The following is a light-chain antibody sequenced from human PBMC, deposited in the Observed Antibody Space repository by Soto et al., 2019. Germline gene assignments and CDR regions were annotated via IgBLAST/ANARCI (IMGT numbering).Light chain of an antibody. CDR1: SSNIGSND. Sequence: QSVLTQPPSVSAAPGQKVTISCSGNSSNIGSNDVSWYQQLPGKAPKLLIYENSQRPSGIPVRFSGSKSGTSATLGITGLQTGDEADYYCGTWDSSLIALFGTGTRVTVL. CDR2: ENS. CDR3: GTWDSSLIAL. V-gene: IGLV1-51*02. J-gene: IGLJ1*01.